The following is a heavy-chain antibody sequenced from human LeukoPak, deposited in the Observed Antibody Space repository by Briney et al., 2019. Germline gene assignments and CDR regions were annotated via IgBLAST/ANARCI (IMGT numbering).Heavy chain of an antibody. CDR1: GYAFTSYY. Sequence: ASVKVSCKASGYAFTSYYMHWVRQAPGQGLEWMGIINPSGGSTNYTQKFQGRVTMTRDTSTSTVYMDLSSLRSEDTAVYYCARAGSDYCGGDCPKFDYWGQGTLVTVSS. D-gene: IGHD2-21*02. CDR3: ARAGSDYCGGDCPKFDY. V-gene: IGHV1-46*01. CDR2: INPSGGST. J-gene: IGHJ4*02.